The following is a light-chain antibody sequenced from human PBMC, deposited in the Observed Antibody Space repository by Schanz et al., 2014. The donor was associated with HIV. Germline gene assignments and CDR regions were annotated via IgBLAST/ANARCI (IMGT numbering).Light chain of an antibody. CDR2: EGS. CDR1: SSDIGSYNL. CDR3: SAYAGSSNFWV. J-gene: IGLJ3*02. Sequence: QSALTQPASVSGSPGQSITISCTGTSSDIGSYNLVSWYQQHPGKAPKLMIYEGSKRPSGVPDRFSGSKSGNTASLTVSGLQDEDEADYYCSAYAGSSNFWVFGGGTKLTVL. V-gene: IGLV2-14*02.